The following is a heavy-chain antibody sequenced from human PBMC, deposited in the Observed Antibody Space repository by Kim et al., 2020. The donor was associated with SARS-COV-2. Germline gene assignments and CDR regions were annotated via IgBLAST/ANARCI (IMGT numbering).Heavy chain of an antibody. CDR1: GFTFRPYA. V-gene: IGHV3-23*01. Sequence: GGSLRLSCTASGFTFRPYAMSWVRQAPGKGLEWVSSITSGDANTYYADSVRGRFTVSRDNSKSTLFLQMNSLRAEDTAVYYCAKNPAGIIVPGAAFDYWG. CDR3: AKNPAGIIVPGAAFDY. D-gene: IGHD3-22*01. CDR2: ITSGDANT. J-gene: IGHJ4*01.